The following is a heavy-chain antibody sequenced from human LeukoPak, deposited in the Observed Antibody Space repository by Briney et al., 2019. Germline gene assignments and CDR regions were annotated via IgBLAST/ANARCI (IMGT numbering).Heavy chain of an antibody. V-gene: IGHV3-21*01. Sequence: KPGGSLRLSCAASGFSFSGYTMNWVRQAPGKGLEWVSSITSFSTYIYYAASVEGRFTISRDNAKNSLYLQMNSLRAEDTAVYYCARDKPDSSWYGPKDYWGRGTLVTVSS. CDR2: ITSFSTYI. D-gene: IGHD6-13*01. J-gene: IGHJ4*02. CDR3: ARDKPDSSWYGPKDY. CDR1: GFSFSGYT.